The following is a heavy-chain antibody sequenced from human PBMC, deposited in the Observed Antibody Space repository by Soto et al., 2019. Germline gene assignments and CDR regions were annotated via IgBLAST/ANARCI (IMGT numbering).Heavy chain of an antibody. D-gene: IGHD3-10*01. J-gene: IGHJ6*02. Sequence: SETLSLTCTVYGGSFSDYYWSWSRQPPGKGLECIGEISHSGSTNYNPSLKSRVTISVDTSKNQFSLKLSSVTAADTAVYYCARGLRASFGVRLSYYYYGMDVWGQGTTVTVSS. V-gene: IGHV4-34*01. CDR1: GGSFSDYY. CDR2: ISHSGST. CDR3: ARGLRASFGVRLSYYYYGMDV.